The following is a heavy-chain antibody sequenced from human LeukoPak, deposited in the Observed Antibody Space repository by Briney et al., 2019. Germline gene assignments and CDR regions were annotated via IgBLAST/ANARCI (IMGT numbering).Heavy chain of an antibody. D-gene: IGHD2/OR15-2a*01. V-gene: IGHV3-74*01. CDR3: ARSLRSEYYFDY. CDR1: GFTFSSYW. CDR2: INNDGSST. Sequence: GGSLRLSCTASGFTFSSYWMQWVRQAPGEGLEWVSRINNDGSSTSYADSVKGRFSISRDNAKSTLYLQMNSLRAEDMAVYYCARSLRSEYYFDYWGQGTLVTVSS. J-gene: IGHJ4*02.